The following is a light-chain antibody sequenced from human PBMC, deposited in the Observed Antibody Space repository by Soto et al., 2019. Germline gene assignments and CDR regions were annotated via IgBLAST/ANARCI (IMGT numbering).Light chain of an antibody. CDR3: QQYGSSPPYT. CDR1: HSVSSTY. CDR2: GAS. J-gene: IGKJ2*01. Sequence: EIVLTQSPGTLSLSPGERATLSCRASHSVSSTYLAWYQQKPGQAPRLLIYGASSRATGIPDRFSGSGSGTDFTLTISRLEPEDFAVYYCQQYGSSPPYTFGQGNKLEIK. V-gene: IGKV3-20*01.